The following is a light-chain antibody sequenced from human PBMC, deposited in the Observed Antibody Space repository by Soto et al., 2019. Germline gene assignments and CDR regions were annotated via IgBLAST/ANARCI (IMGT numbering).Light chain of an antibody. CDR2: DAS. V-gene: IGKV1-33*01. J-gene: IGKJ5*01. Sequence: DIQMTQSPSSLSASVGDRVTITCQASQDISNYLNWYQHKPGKAPQLLIFDASNLATGVPSRFSGSGSGTHFTFTINTLQPEDFATYYCHQYHNFPITFGQGTRLEIK. CDR1: QDISNY. CDR3: HQYHNFPIT.